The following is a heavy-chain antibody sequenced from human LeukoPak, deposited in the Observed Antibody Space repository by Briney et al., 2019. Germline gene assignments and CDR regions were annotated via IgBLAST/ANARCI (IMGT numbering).Heavy chain of an antibody. J-gene: IGHJ3*02. CDR3: AKDPQYYDILTGPTGDAFDI. D-gene: IGHD3-9*01. CDR2: ISGSGGST. CDR1: GFTFSSYA. Sequence: GGSLRLFCAASGFTFSSYAMSWVRQAPGKGLEWVSAISGSGGSTYYADSVKGRFTISRDNSKNTLYLQMNSLRAEDTAVYYCAKDPQYYDILTGPTGDAFDIWGQGTMVTVSS. V-gene: IGHV3-23*01.